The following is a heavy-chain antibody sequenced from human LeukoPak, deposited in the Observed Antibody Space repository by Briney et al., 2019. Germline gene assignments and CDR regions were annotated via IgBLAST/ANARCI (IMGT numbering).Heavy chain of an antibody. D-gene: IGHD1-1*01. J-gene: IGHJ3*02. CDR2: IYYSGST. CDR3: ARTTTSDAFDI. V-gene: IGHV4-31*03. CDR1: GGSISSGGYY. Sequence: RSETLSLTCTVSGGSISSGGYYWSWIRQYPGTGLEWIGYIYYSGSTYYNPSLKSRVTISVDTSKNQFSLRLSSVTAADTSIYYCARTTTSDAFDIWGQGTMVTVSS.